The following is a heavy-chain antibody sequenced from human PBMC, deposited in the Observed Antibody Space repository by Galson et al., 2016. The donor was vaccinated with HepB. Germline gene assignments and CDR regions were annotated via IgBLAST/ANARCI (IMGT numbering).Heavy chain of an antibody. V-gene: IGHV3-53*01. Sequence: SLRLSCAAAGFTVSDNHVTWIRQAPGKGLECVSVIFGRGNTYYADSVEGRFTISRDNARNTVYLQMNSLRVGDTALYYCAKGTTRLGDNWGQGILVTVSS. CDR3: AKGTTRLGDN. J-gene: IGHJ4*02. D-gene: IGHD1-26*01. CDR2: IFGRGNT. CDR1: GFTVSDNH.